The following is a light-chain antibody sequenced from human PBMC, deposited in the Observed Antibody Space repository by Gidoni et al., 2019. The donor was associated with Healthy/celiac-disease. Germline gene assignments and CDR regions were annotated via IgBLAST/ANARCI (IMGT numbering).Light chain of an antibody. J-gene: IGKJ1*01. CDR1: QDISNY. V-gene: IGKV1-33*01. Sequence: DIQMTQSPSSLSASVGDKVTITCQASQDISNYLNWYQHKPGKAPKLLIYDASNLEKGVPSRFSGSGSGTDFTFTISSLQPEDIATYYCQQFEPFDQGTKVEIK. CDR2: DAS. CDR3: QQFEP.